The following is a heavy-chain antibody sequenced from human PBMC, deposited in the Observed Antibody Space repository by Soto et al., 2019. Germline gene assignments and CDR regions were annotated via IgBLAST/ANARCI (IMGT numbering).Heavy chain of an antibody. CDR1: GCTYSTYG. Sequence: QVQLVESGGGVVQPGKSLRLSCRASGCTYSTYGMHWVRQAPGKGLEWVAVIWYDGSNKYHGDSLKGRFTISRDNSKNTLYLQMNNLRAEDTAVYYCGRDGALGDTAVVDSWGQGTLVTVSS. CDR3: GRDGALGDTAVVDS. V-gene: IGHV3-33*01. J-gene: IGHJ4*02. CDR2: IWYDGSNK. D-gene: IGHD5-18*01.